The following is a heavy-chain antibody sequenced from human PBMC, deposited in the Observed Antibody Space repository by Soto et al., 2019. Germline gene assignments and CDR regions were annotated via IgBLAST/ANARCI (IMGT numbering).Heavy chain of an antibody. V-gene: IGHV4-34*01. CDR2: INHSGST. CDR3: ARGWGLELHYYYYMDV. CDR1: GGSISSYY. D-gene: IGHD1-7*01. J-gene: IGHJ6*03. Sequence: SETLSLTFTVSGGSISSYYWTWIRQPPGKGLEWIGEINHSGSTNYNPSLKSRVTISVDTSKNQFSLKLSSVTAADTAVYYCARGWGLELHYYYYMDVWGKGTTVT.